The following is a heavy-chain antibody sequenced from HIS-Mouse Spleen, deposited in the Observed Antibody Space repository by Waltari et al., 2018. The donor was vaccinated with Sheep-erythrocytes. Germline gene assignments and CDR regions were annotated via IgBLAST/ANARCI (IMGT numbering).Heavy chain of an antibody. D-gene: IGHD1-7*01. J-gene: IGHJ3*02. CDR1: VFTVSSNY. CDR2: IYSGGST. V-gene: IGHV3-66*01. CDR3: ARDSNWNYAFDI. Sequence: EVQLVESGGGLVQPGGSLRLSCAASVFTVSSNYLGWVRQVPGKGLEWVSVIYSGGSTYYADSVKGRFTISRDNSKNTLYLQMNSLRAEDTAVYYCARDSNWNYAFDIWGQGTMVTVSS.